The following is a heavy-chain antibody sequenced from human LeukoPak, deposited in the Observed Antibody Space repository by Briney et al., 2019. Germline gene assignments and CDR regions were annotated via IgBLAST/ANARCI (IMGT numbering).Heavy chain of an antibody. V-gene: IGHV3-21*01. CDR1: GFTFSSYS. CDR2: ISSSSSYI. Sequence: GGSLRLSCAASGFTFSSYSMNWVRQAPGKGLEWVSSISSSSSYIYYADSVKGRFTISRDNAKNSLYLQMNSLRAGDTAVYYCAAPTVGYCSGGSCYSGLGDAFDIWGQGTMVTVSS. D-gene: IGHD2-15*01. J-gene: IGHJ3*02. CDR3: AAPTVGYCSGGSCYSGLGDAFDI.